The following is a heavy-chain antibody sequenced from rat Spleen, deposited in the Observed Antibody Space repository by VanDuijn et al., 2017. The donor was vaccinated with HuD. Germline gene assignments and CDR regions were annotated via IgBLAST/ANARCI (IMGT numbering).Heavy chain of an antibody. Sequence: VQLKESGPGLVQPSQTLSLTCTVSGFSLTSNSVHWVRQPPGKGLEWMGYINSAGTTNYNPSLKSRISISRDTSKNQFFLQVKSVTTENTATYYCARSDGTHYYLPFADWGRGTLVTVSS. V-gene: IGHV3-3*01. CDR2: INSAGTT. J-gene: IGHJ3*01. CDR1: GFSLTSNS. D-gene: IGHD1-12*02. CDR3: ARSDGTHYYLPFAD.